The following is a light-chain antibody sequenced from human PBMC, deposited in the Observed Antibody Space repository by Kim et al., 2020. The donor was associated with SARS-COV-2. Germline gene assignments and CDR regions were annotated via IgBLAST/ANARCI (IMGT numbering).Light chain of an antibody. J-gene: IGLJ2*01. CDR3: AAWDDSLNGVV. V-gene: IGLV1-36*01. CDR1: SSNIGKND. CDR2: YDD. Sequence: QRVTISCSGSSSNIGKNDVNWYQQLPGKAPPLLLYYDDHLRSGVADRCSGSKYGTSSSLAISRRQSADDDDYYCAAWDDSLNGVVFGGGTQLTVL.